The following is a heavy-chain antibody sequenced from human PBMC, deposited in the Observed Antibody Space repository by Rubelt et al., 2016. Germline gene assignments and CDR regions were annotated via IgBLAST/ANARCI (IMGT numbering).Heavy chain of an antibody. J-gene: IGHJ6*02. Sequence: EVQLVESGGGLVQPGGSLRLSCAASGFTFDDYAMHWVRQAPGRGLEWVSSISYNGGYKGYVDSMQGRFTISRANAKNSVYLQMNSLRPEDTGLYFCAKDLVYDSSGYHPGSDYGLDAWGQGTTVTVSS. CDR1: GFTFDDYA. D-gene: IGHD3-22*01. V-gene: IGHV3-9*01. CDR2: ISYNGGYK. CDR3: AKDLVYDSSGYHPGSDYGLDA.